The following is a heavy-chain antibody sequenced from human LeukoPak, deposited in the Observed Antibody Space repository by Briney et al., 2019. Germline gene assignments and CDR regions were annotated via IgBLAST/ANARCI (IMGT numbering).Heavy chain of an antibody. Sequence: SETLSLTCTVSGGSISSGGYYWSWIRQPPGKGLEWIGYIYHSGSTYYNPSLKSRVTISVDRSKNQFSLKLSSVTAADTAVYYCARHFIATSPPGAFDFWGQGTMVTVSS. J-gene: IGHJ3*01. D-gene: IGHD2-21*01. CDR3: ARHFIATSPPGAFDF. V-gene: IGHV4-30-2*01. CDR2: IYHSGST. CDR1: GGSISSGGYY.